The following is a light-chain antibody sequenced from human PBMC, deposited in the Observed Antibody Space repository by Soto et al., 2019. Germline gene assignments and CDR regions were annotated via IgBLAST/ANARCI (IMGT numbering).Light chain of an antibody. Sequence: EIVLTQSPATLSLSPGERATLSSRASKSVSSYLAWYQQKPGQAPRLLIYDASNRATGIPARFSGSGSGTDFTLTISSLEPEDFAVYYCQQRSNWHPITFGQGTRLEI. J-gene: IGKJ5*01. CDR3: QQRSNWHPIT. CDR2: DAS. V-gene: IGKV3-11*01. CDR1: KSVSSY.